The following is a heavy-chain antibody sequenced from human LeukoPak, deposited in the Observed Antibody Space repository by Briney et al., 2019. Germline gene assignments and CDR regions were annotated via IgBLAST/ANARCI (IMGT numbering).Heavy chain of an antibody. D-gene: IGHD5-18*01. V-gene: IGHV3-21*01. Sequence: GGSLRLSCAASGFTFSSYSMNWVRQAPGKGLEWVSSISSSSSYIYYADSVKGRFTISRDNAKNSLYLQMNSLRAEDTAVYYCARDGTGKYTASDAFDIWGQGTMVTVSS. CDR1: GFTFSSYS. CDR3: ARDGTGKYTASDAFDI. CDR2: ISSSSSYI. J-gene: IGHJ3*02.